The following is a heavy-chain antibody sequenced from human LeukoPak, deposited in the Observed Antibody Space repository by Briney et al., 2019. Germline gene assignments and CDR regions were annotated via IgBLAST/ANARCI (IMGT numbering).Heavy chain of an antibody. CDR2: IWDDGSNK. J-gene: IGHJ4*02. V-gene: IGHV3-33*01. Sequence: PGRSLRLSCAASGFTFSSYGMHWVRQAPGKGLEWVAVIWDDGSNKYYADSVKGRFTISRDNSKNTLYLQMNSLRAEDTAVYYCARPRSPGRAGAGYYLDYWGQGTLVTVSS. CDR3: ARPRSPGRAGAGYYLDY. CDR1: GFTFSSYG. D-gene: IGHD6-19*01.